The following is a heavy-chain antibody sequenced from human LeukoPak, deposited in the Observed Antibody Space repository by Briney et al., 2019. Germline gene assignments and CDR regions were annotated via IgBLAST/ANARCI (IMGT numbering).Heavy chain of an antibody. CDR1: GFTFSSYE. CDR2: ISSSGSTI. Sequence: GGSLRLSCAASGFTFSSYEMNWVRQAPGKGLEWVSYISSSGSTIYYADSVKGRFTISRDNAKNSLYLQMNSMRAEDTAAYYCARVPYCSGGSCYNAYYWGQGTLVNVSS. J-gene: IGHJ4*02. D-gene: IGHD2-15*01. CDR3: ARVPYCSGGSCYNAYY. V-gene: IGHV3-48*03.